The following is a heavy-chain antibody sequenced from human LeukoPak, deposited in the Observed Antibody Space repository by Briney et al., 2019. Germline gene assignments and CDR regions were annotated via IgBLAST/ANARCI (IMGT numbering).Heavy chain of an antibody. Sequence: GGSLRLSCAASGFTFSSYSMNWVRQAPGEGLEWVSSISSSSSYIYYADSVKGRFTISRDNAKNSLYLQMNSLRAEDTAVYYCASDIVVVPAAIGSAFDIWGQGTMVTVSS. J-gene: IGHJ3*02. D-gene: IGHD2-2*02. CDR2: ISSSSSYI. CDR1: GFTFSSYS. V-gene: IGHV3-21*01. CDR3: ASDIVVVPAAIGSAFDI.